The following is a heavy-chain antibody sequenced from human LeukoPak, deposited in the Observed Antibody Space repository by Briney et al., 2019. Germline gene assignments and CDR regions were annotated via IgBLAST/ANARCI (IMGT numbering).Heavy chain of an antibody. CDR3: ARVHYDILTGKSYFDY. D-gene: IGHD3-9*01. V-gene: IGHV1-18*01. J-gene: IGHJ4*02. Sequence: ASVKVSCKASGYTFTSYGISWVRQAPGQGLEWMGWISPYNDKTNYAQKLQGRVTMTTDASTSTAYMELRSLRSDDTAVYYCARVHYDILTGKSYFDYWGQGTLVTVSS. CDR1: GYTFTSYG. CDR2: ISPYNDKT.